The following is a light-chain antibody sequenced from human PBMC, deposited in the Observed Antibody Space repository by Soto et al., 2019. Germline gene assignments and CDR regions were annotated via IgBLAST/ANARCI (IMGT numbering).Light chain of an antibody. CDR1: QSVSNY. J-gene: IGKJ3*01. CDR3: QSLFT. V-gene: IGKV3-11*01. Sequence: EIVLTQSPATLSLSPGERATLSCRASQSVSNYLAWYQQKPGQAPRLLIYDVTNRATGIPARFNGSGSGTDFTLTISSLEPEDFAVYYCQSLFTFGPGTKVDIK. CDR2: DVT.